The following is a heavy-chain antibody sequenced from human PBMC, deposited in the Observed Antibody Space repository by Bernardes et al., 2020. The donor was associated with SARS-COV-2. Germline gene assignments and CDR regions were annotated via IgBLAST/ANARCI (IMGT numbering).Heavy chain of an antibody. V-gene: IGHV1-2*02. Sequence: ASVKVSCKAAGYTFTDYYIHWVRQAPGQGLEWMGWIDPKSGGTIYAQDFQGRVTISRDTAISTAYMELSRLTSDDTAVYYCAKGHTWPGGYGVDVWGQGTTATVSS. CDR2: IDPKSGGT. CDR1: GYTFTDYY. J-gene: IGHJ6*02. D-gene: IGHD3-16*01. CDR3: AKGHTWPGGYGVDV.